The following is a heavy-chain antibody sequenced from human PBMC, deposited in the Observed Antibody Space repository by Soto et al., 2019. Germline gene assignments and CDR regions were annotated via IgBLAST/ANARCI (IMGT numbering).Heavy chain of an antibody. CDR1: GGTFSSYT. CDR2: IIPILGIA. Sequence: SVKVSCKASGGTFSSYTISWVRQAPGQGLEWMGRIIPILGIANYAQKFQGRVTITADKSTSTAYMELSSLRSEDTAVYYCARDQGFLAGGMDVWGQGTKVTVSS. J-gene: IGHJ6*02. D-gene: IGHD3-3*01. CDR3: ARDQGFLAGGMDV. V-gene: IGHV1-69*04.